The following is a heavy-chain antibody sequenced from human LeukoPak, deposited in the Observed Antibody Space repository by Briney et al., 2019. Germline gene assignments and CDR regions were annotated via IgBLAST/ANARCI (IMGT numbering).Heavy chain of an antibody. D-gene: IGHD2-15*01. CDR1: GGTFSSYA. CDR2: IIPILGIA. CDR3: ARAGYSLLPYGMDV. Sequence: APVKVSCKASGGTFSSYAISWVRQAPGQGLEWMGRIIPILGIANYAQKFQGRVTITADKSTSTAYMELSSLRSEDTAVYYCARAGYSLLPYGMDVWGQGTTVTVSS. J-gene: IGHJ6*02. V-gene: IGHV1-69*04.